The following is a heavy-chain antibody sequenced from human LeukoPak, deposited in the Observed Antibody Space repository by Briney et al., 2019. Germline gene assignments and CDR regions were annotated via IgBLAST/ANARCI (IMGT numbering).Heavy chain of an antibody. J-gene: IGHJ4*02. CDR3: TRGIGTVTPGY. CDR2: IRSKAYGGTT. V-gene: IGHV3-49*03. Sequence: GGSLRLSCTASGFTFGDYAVSWFRQAPGKGLEWVGFIRSKAYGGTTEYAASVKGRFTISRDDSKSIAYLQMNSLKTEDTAVYYCTRGIGTVTPGYWGQGTLVTVSS. CDR1: GFTFGDYA. D-gene: IGHD4-11*01.